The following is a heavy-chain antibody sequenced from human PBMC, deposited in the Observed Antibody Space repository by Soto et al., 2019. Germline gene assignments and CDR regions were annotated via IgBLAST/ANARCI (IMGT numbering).Heavy chain of an antibody. V-gene: IGHV1-69*13. CDR1: GGAFSSYA. CDR2: IIPIFGTA. D-gene: IGHD2-8*02. CDR3: ARHPGGVAAPGGYFDY. J-gene: IGHJ4*02. Sequence: SGKVSFKASGGAFSSYAISWVRQAPGQGLEWMGGIIPIFGTANYAQKFQGRVTITADESTSTAYMELSSLRSEDTAVYYCARHPGGVAAPGGYFDYWGQGTMVTVSS.